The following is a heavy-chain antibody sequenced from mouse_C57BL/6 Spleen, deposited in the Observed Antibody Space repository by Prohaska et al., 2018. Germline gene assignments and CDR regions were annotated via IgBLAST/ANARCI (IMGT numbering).Heavy chain of an antibody. CDR2: INPNNGGT. J-gene: IGHJ1*03. V-gene: IGHV1-22*01. D-gene: IGHD1-1*01. CDR3: ARYASNPSYWYFDV. Sequence: HGRSLEWIGYINPNNGGTRYNQKFKGKATLTVNKSSSNFPVAYMELRSLTSEDSAVYYCARYASNPSYWYFDVWGTGTTVTVSS.